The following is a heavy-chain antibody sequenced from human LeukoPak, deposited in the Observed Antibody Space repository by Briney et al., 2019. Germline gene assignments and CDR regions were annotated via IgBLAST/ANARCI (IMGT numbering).Heavy chain of an antibody. D-gene: IGHD3-3*01. CDR1: GFTVSSNY. Sequence: TGGSLRLSCATSGFTVSSNYMSWVRQAPGKGLEWVSYISSSSSTIYYADSVKGRFTISRDNAKNSLYLQMNSLRDEDTAVYYCARSFGRTRITIFGVVITYFDYWGQGTLVTVSS. CDR3: ARSFGRTRITIFGVVITYFDY. CDR2: ISSSSSTI. J-gene: IGHJ4*02. V-gene: IGHV3-48*02.